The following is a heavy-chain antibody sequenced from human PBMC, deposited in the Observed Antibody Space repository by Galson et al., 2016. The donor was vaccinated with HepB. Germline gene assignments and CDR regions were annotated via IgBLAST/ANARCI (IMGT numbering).Heavy chain of an antibody. J-gene: IGHJ4*02. CDR1: GYTFSNND. D-gene: IGHD6-19*01. Sequence: SVKVSCKASGYTFSNNDINWVRQAPGQGLEWMGWISPYNGNTNYAQKFQGRVTMTTDTSTSTAYMDLRSLRYDDTAVYYCARGVAVGVSYWGQGTLVTVSS. CDR3: ARGVAVGVSY. CDR2: ISPYNGNT. V-gene: IGHV1-18*04.